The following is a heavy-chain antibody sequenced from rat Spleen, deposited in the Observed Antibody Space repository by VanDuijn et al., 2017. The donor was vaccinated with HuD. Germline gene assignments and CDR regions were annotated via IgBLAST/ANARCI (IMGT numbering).Heavy chain of an antibody. Sequence: QVQLKESGPGLVQSSQTLSLTCTVSGFSLISYAVNWIRQPPGKGLEWMGGIWGDGSTNYNSALKSRLSISRDTSKSQVFLKMKSLQTEDTAIYFCTRRYNSGYFDYWGQGVMVTVSS. CDR2: IWGDGST. V-gene: IGHV2-13*01. CDR3: TRRYNSGYFDY. D-gene: IGHD4-3*01. J-gene: IGHJ2*01. CDR1: GFSLISYA.